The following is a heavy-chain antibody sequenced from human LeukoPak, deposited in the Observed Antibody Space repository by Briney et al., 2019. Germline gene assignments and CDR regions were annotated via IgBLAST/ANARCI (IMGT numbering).Heavy chain of an antibody. CDR1: GYTFAGYY. CDR3: ARGRTYSQYCSGGSCFLPFDP. D-gene: IGHD2-15*01. V-gene: IGHV1-2*02. J-gene: IGHJ5*02. Sequence: GASVKVSCKASGYTFAGYYIHWVRQAPGQGLEWLGWMNPKNGSTDYAQNFQGRLTMTRDTSINTAYMELTSLKSDDTAVYYCARGRTYSQYCSGGSCFLPFDPWGQGSLVTVSS. CDR2: MNPKNGST.